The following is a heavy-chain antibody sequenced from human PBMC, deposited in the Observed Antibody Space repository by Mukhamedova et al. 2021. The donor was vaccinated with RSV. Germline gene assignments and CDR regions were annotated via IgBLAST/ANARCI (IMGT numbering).Heavy chain of an antibody. CDR3: ARGGGIVGATWVDY. CDR2: IYYSGST. Sequence: GKGLEWIGYIYYSGSTNYNPSLKSRVTISVDTSKNQFSLKLSSVTAADTAVYYCARGGGIVGATWVDYWGQGTLVT. V-gene: IGHV4-59*13. D-gene: IGHD1-26*01. J-gene: IGHJ4*02.